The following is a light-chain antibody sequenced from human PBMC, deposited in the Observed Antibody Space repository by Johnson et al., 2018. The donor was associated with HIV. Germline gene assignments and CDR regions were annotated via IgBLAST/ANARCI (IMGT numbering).Light chain of an antibody. J-gene: IGLJ1*01. Sequence: QSVLTQPPSVSAAPGQKVTISCSGSSSNIGNNYVSWYQQLPGTAPKLLIYENNKRPSGIPDRFSGSKSGTSATLGITGLQTGDEADYYCGTCDSSVSVYVFGTGTKVTVL. CDR3: GTCDSSVSVYV. CDR1: SSNIGNNY. CDR2: ENN. V-gene: IGLV1-51*02.